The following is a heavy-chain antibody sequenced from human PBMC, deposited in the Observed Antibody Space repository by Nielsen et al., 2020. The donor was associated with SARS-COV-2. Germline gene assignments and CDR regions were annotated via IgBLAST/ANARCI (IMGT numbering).Heavy chain of an antibody. CDR3: ARGGAVIIAPRFDY. D-gene: IGHD3-3*01. CDR2: IFYRGNT. Sequence: GSLRLSCIVSGGSISSGSHYWSWIRQPPGKGLEWIGYIFYRGNTNYNPSLKSRVTISVDTSKNQFSLKVNSVTAADTAVYYCARGGAVIIAPRFDYWGQGSLVTVSS. CDR1: GGSISSGSHY. J-gene: IGHJ4*02. V-gene: IGHV4-61*01.